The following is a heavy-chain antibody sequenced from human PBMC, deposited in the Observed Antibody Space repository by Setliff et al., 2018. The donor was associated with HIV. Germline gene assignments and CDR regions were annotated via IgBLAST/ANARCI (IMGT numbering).Heavy chain of an antibody. D-gene: IGHD5-12*01. J-gene: IGHJ4*02. CDR1: GGSISSSSYY. CDR3: ARSTPSVGYISEH. CDR2: IYYSGST. Sequence: SETLSLTCTVSGGSISSSSYYWGWIRQPPGKGLEWIGSIYYSGSTYYNPSLKSRVTMSIDTSQNQFSLKLTSVTATDTAVYYCARSTPSVGYISEHWGQGTLVTVSS. V-gene: IGHV4-39*01.